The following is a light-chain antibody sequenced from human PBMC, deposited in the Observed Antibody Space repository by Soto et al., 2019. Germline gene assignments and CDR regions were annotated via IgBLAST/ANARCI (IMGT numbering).Light chain of an antibody. J-gene: IGKJ1*01. CDR2: GIS. CDR1: HTISSSY. CDR3: QQYNSYRA. V-gene: IGKV3-20*01. Sequence: IVLRQSPGTLSLSPVERATLSFMASHTISSSYLAWCQQKPGQAPRLLMYGISRRATGIPDRFSGSGSGTDFTLTITRLEPEDFAVYYCQQYNSYRAFGQGTKVDIK.